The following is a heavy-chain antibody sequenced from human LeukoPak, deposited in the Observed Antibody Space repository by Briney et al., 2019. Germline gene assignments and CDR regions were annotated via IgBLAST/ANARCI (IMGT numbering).Heavy chain of an antibody. Sequence: PGGSLRLSCAASGFTFSNYWMSWVRQAPGKGLEWVANIKQDGSEKYYVDSVKGRFTISRDNAKNSLYLQMNSLRAEDTALYYCARDESMVRADYYYYYMDVWGKGTTVTVSS. CDR2: IKQDGSEK. D-gene: IGHD3-10*01. V-gene: IGHV3-7*01. J-gene: IGHJ6*03. CDR1: GFTFSNYW. CDR3: ARDESMVRADYYYYYMDV.